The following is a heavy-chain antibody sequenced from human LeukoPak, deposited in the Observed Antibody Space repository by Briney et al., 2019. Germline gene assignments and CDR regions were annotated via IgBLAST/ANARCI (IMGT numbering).Heavy chain of an antibody. D-gene: IGHD1-26*01. CDR2: IWPDGSEQ. Sequence: PGGSLRLSCVASGFTFSSYWMNWVRQAPGKGLEWVAIIWPDGSEQVYADSVRGRFTLSRDNAKNSLYLQVSSLRVDDTAVYYCARGGSWSWDKWGKGTLVTVSS. CDR3: ARGGSWSWDK. J-gene: IGHJ4*02. V-gene: IGHV3-7*01. CDR1: GFTFSSYW.